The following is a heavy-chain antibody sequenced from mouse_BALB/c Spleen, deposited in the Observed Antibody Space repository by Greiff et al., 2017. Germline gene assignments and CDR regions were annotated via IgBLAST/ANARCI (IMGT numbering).Heavy chain of an antibody. CDR1: GYSITSGYY. D-gene: IGHD1-2*01. CDR2: ISYDGSN. Sequence: EVQRVESGPGLVKPSQSLSLTCSVTGYSITSGYYWNWIRQFPGNKLEWMGYISYDGSNNYNPSLKNRISITRDTSKNQFFLKLNSVTTEDTATYYCARGVTTAAWFAYWGQGTLVTVSA. V-gene: IGHV3-6*02. CDR3: ARGVTTAAWFAY. J-gene: IGHJ3*01.